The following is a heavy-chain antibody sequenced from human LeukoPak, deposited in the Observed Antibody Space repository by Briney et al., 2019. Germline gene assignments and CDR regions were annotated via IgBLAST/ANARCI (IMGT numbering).Heavy chain of an antibody. CDR2: IIPILGIA. CDR3: ARDGGYSYGYSSWCDY. CDR1: GGTFSSYA. Sequence: ASVKLSCKASGGTFSSYAISWVRQAPGQGLEWMGRIIPILGIANYAQKFQGRVTITADKSTSTAYMELRSLRSDDTAVYYCARDGGYSYGYSSWCDYWGQGTLVTVSS. V-gene: IGHV1-69*04. J-gene: IGHJ4*02. D-gene: IGHD5-18*01.